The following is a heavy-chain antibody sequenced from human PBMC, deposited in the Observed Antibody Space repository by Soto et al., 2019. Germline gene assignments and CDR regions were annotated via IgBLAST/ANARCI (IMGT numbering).Heavy chain of an antibody. CDR1: GGSVSSGSYY. CDR2: IYYSGST. D-gene: IGHD6-19*01. J-gene: IGHJ4*02. Sequence: LSLTCTVSGGSVSSGSYYWSWIRQPPGKGLEWIGYIYYSGSTNYNPSLKSRVTISVDTSKNQFSLKLSSVTAADTAVYYCARDSGWYYFDYWGQGTLVTVSS. V-gene: IGHV4-61*01. CDR3: ARDSGWYYFDY.